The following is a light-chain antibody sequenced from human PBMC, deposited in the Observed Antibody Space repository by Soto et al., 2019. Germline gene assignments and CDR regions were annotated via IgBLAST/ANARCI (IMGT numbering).Light chain of an antibody. J-gene: IGLJ2*01. CDR3: AAWDASLNGVI. CDR1: SSNIGTYT. V-gene: IGLV1-44*01. Sequence: QSVLTQPPSASGTPGQRVTISCSGSSSNIGTYTVNWYQQVPGTAPKLLIYSNNQRPSGVPDRFSGSKSGTSASLAISGLQSEDEAVYYCAAWDASLNGVIFGGGTKLTVL. CDR2: SNN.